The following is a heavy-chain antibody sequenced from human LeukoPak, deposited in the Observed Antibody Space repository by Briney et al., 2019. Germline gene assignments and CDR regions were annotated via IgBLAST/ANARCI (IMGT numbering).Heavy chain of an antibody. CDR1: GFSVTSTY. J-gene: IGHJ4*02. CDR2: FYRGDSR. V-gene: IGHV3-53*01. CDR3: ARSHYSRGWEYFDY. Sequence: GGSLRLSCAASGFSVTSTYMTWIRQAPGKGLEWVSIFYRGDSRHYADSVKGRFTISRDNSKNTLSLQMNNLRAEDTAVYYCARSHYSRGWEYFDYWGQGTLVTVSS. D-gene: IGHD6-19*01.